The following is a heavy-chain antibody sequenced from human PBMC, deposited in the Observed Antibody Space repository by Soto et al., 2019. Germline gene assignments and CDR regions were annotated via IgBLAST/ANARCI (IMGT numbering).Heavy chain of an antibody. D-gene: IGHD6-19*01. CDR2: ISFDGSNN. CDR3: AKAISGWFYDY. Sequence: QVQLVESGGGVVQPGRSLRLSCAASGFTFSSYGMHWVRQAPGKGLEWVAVISFDGSNNYYADSVKGRFTISRDNSKDTLYLQMTSLRAEDTAVYYCAKAISGWFYDYWGQGTLVTVSS. V-gene: IGHV3-30*18. J-gene: IGHJ4*02. CDR1: GFTFSSYG.